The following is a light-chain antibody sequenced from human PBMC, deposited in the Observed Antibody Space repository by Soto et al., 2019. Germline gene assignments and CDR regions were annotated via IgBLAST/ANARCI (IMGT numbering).Light chain of an antibody. Sequence: EIVMTQSPATLSVSPGERATLSCRASQSVSSNLAWYQQKPGQAPRLLIYGASTRATGIPARFSGSGSGTEFTLTTSSLQLEDFAVYYCQQYNNWPSWTFGQGNKVEIK. CDR3: QQYNNWPSWT. J-gene: IGKJ1*01. V-gene: IGKV3-15*01. CDR1: QSVSSN. CDR2: GAS.